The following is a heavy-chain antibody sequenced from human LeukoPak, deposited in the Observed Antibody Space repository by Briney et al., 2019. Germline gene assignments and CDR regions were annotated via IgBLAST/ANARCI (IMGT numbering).Heavy chain of an antibody. CDR2: IYYIGST. V-gene: IGHV4-30-4*08. CDR3: ARALGYCSSSRCYSLDY. Sequence: SQTLSLTCTVSGGSINSGDYYWSWIRPPPGKGLEWVGYIYYIGSTYYKPSLMSRVTMSLDTSKNQFSLKLSSVTAADTAVYYCARALGYCSSSRCYSLDYWGQGTLVTVSS. D-gene: IGHD2-15*01. CDR1: GGSINSGDYY. J-gene: IGHJ4*02.